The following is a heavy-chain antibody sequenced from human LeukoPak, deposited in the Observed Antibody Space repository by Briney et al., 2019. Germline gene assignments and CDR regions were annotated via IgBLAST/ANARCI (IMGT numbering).Heavy chain of an antibody. D-gene: IGHD1-1*01. CDR3: ARGGLEPVDY. Sequence: GGSLRLSCAASGFTFGTYWMHWVRQAPGKGLVWVSRINTDGSSTSYADSVKGRFTISRDNAKNTLYLQMNSLRADDTAVYYCARGGLEPVDYWGQGTLVTVSS. V-gene: IGHV3-74*01. J-gene: IGHJ4*02. CDR2: INTDGSST. CDR1: GFTFGTYW.